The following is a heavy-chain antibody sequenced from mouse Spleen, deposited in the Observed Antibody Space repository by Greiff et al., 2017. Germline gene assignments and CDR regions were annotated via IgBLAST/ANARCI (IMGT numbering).Heavy chain of an antibody. CDR3: AGYYYGTWFAY. J-gene: IGHJ3*01. D-gene: IGHD1-1*01. V-gene: IGHV1-19*01. CDR1: GYTFTDYY. Sequence: EVKLQESGPVLVKPGASVKMSCKASGYTFTDYYMNWVKQSHGKSLEWIGVINPYNGGTSYNQKFKGKATLTVDKSSSTAYMELNSLTSEDSAVYYCAGYYYGTWFAYWGQGTLVTVSA. CDR2: INPYNGGT.